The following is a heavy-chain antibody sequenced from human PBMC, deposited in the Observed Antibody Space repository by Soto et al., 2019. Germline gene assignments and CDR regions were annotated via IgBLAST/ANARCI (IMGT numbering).Heavy chain of an antibody. CDR2: ISYDGSNK. D-gene: IGHD1-1*01. J-gene: IGHJ4*02. CDR1: GFTFSSYA. V-gene: IGHV3-30-3*01. Sequence: GGSLRLSCAASGFTFSSYAMHWVRQAPGKGLEWVAVISYDGSNKYYADSVKGRFTISRDNSKNTLYLQMNSLRAEDTAVYYCARDLEDYFDYWGQGTLVTVSS. CDR3: ARDLEDYFDY.